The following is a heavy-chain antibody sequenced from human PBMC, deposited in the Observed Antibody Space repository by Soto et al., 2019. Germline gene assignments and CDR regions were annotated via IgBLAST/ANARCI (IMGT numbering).Heavy chain of an antibody. V-gene: IGHV3-23*01. CDR1: GFTLSSYA. D-gene: IGHD2-8*01. Sequence: GGSLRLSCAACGFTLSSYAMSWVRQAPGKGLEWVSAISGSGGSTYYADSVKGRFTISRDDSKNSLFLQMNSLKTEDTAVYFCARLMGTSFDLWGQGTLVTVSS. J-gene: IGHJ5*02. CDR2: ISGSGGST. CDR3: ARLMGTSFDL.